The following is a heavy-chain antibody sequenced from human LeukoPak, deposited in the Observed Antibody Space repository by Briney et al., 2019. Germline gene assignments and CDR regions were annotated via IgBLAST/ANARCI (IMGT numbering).Heavy chain of an antibody. D-gene: IGHD6-13*01. J-gene: IGHJ4*02. CDR1: GYSFTSYW. Sequence: GESLKISCKGSGYSFTSYWIGWVRQMPGKGLEWMGIIYPGDSNTRYSPSFQGQVTISADKSISTAYLQWSSLKASDAAMYYCARRERIVAAGNFDYWGQGTLVTVSS. CDR3: ARRERIVAAGNFDY. V-gene: IGHV5-51*01. CDR2: IYPGDSNT.